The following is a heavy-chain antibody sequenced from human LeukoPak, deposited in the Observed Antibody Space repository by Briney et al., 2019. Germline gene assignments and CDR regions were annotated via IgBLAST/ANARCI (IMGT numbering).Heavy chain of an antibody. D-gene: IGHD2-2*01. CDR1: GGSFSGYY. J-gene: IGHJ4*02. CDR2: INHSGST. V-gene: IGHV4-34*01. Sequence: SETLSLTCAVYGGSFSGYYWSWIRQPPGKGLEWIGEINHSGSTNYNPSLKSRVTISVDTSKNQFSLKLSSVTAADTAVYYCARDRGSYHHDYWGQGTLVTVSS. CDR3: ARDRGSYHHDY.